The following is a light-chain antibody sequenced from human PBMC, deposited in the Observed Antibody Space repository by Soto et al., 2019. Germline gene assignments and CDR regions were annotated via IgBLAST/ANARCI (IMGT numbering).Light chain of an antibody. J-gene: IGKJ1*01. Sequence: DIQMTQSPSTLSAFVGDRVTITCRASQSIGRWLAWYQQKPGKAPKLLIYDASSLESGVPSRFSGSGSGTGFTLTISSLQPGDFATYYCQQYNTYSPERTFG. CDR3: QQYNTYSPERT. CDR2: DAS. CDR1: QSIGRW. V-gene: IGKV1-5*01.